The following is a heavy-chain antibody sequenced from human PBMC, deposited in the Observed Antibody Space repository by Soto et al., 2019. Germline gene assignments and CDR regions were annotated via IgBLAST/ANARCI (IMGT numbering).Heavy chain of an antibody. J-gene: IGHJ4*02. CDR1: GGTFSSYA. Sequence: SVKVSCKASGGTFSSYAISWVRQAPGQGLEWMGGIIPIFGTANYAQKFQGRVTITADESTSTAYMELSSLRSEDTAVYYCARGGNYYDSSGYLRYFDYWGQGTLVTVSS. V-gene: IGHV1-69*13. CDR3: ARGGNYYDSSGYLRYFDY. D-gene: IGHD3-22*01. CDR2: IIPIFGTA.